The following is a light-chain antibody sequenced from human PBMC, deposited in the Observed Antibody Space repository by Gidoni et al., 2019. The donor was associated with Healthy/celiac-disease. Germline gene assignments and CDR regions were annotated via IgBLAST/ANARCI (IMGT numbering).Light chain of an antibody. CDR3: QQYDNRPLA. J-gene: IGKJ3*01. CDR2: DAS. CDR1: QDISNY. Sequence: DIQMTKSPSSLSASVGDRVTITCQASQDISNYLNWYQQKPGKAPKLLIYDASNLETGVPSRFSGSGSGTDFTFTISSLQPEDIATYYCQQYDNRPLAFXAXTKVDIK. V-gene: IGKV1-33*01.